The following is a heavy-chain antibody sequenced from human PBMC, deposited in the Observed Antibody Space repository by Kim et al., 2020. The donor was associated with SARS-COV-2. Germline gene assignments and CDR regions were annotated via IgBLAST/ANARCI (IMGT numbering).Heavy chain of an antibody. CDR3: ARDGGGQWHGGLRYYFDY. V-gene: IGHV1-2*02. J-gene: IGHJ4*02. Sequence: ASVKVSCKASGYTFTGYYMHWVRQAPGQGLEWMGWINPNSGGTNYAQKFQGRVTMTRDTSISTAYMELSRLRSDDTAVYYCARDGGGQWHGGLRYYFDYWGQGTLVTVSS. D-gene: IGHD6-19*01. CDR1: GYTFTGYY. CDR2: INPNSGGT.